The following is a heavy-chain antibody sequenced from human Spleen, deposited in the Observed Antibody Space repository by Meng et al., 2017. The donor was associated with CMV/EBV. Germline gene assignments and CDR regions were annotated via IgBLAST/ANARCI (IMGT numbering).Heavy chain of an antibody. J-gene: IGHJ4*02. CDR3: ARGLWNSGY. CDR2: ISYDGNNK. CDR1: GFSFSSYA. D-gene: IGHD1-7*01. Sequence: LRLSCAGSGFSFSSYAMHWVRQAPGKGLEWVTFISYDGNNKYYSDSVKGRFTISRDNSKNTLYLQMNSLRAEDTAVYFCARGLWNSGYWGQGILVTVSS. V-gene: IGHV3-30*04.